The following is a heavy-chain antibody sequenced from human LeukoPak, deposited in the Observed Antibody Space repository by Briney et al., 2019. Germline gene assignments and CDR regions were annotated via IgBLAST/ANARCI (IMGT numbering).Heavy chain of an antibody. Sequence: ASVKVSCKASGYTFTDFYIHWVRQAPGQGPEWMGWINPNSGGTYYAQKFQGRVTMTRDTSISTAYMDLNRLISDDTAAYYCAREGQRTGTYYSDYWGQGALVTVSS. V-gene: IGHV1-2*02. CDR1: GYTFTDFY. CDR3: AREGQRTGTYYSDY. CDR2: INPNSGGT. J-gene: IGHJ4*02. D-gene: IGHD3-10*01.